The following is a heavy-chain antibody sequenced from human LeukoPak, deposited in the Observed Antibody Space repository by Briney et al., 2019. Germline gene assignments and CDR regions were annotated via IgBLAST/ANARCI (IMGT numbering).Heavy chain of an antibody. CDR3: ARSPRGDVSWFDP. D-gene: IGHD3-16*01. Sequence: SETLSLTCTVSGGSISSYYWSWIRQPPGKGLEWIGYIYYSGSTNYNPSLKSRVTISVDTSKNQFPLKLSSVTAADTAVYYCARSPRGDVSWFDPWGQGTLVTVSS. CDR1: GGSISSYY. V-gene: IGHV4-59*01. CDR2: IYYSGST. J-gene: IGHJ5*02.